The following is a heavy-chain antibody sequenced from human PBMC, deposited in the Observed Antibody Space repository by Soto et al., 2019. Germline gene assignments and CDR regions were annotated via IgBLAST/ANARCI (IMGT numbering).Heavy chain of an antibody. Sequence: GGSLRLSCEASGFIFSDHAMSWVRQAPGKGLEWVSAISGNGIATYYADSVKGRFTISRDNSKNTLYLQMNRLRADDTAVYYCARAAISMVRGTNNWFYPWGQGTLVTVSS. CDR3: ARAAISMVRGTNNWFYP. CDR1: GFIFSDHA. J-gene: IGHJ5*02. CDR2: ISGNGIAT. D-gene: IGHD3-10*01. V-gene: IGHV3-23*01.